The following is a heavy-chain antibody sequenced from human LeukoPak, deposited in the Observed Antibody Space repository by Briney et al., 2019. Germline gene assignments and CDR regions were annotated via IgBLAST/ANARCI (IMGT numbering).Heavy chain of an antibody. Sequence: SETLSLTCAVYGGSFSGYYWNWIRQSPGKGLEWIGEINQSGSTSYNPSLKSRVTISVDTSKNQFSLKLSSLTAADTAVYYCAREGSGTTSWYYYYYMDVWGKGTTVTVSS. CDR3: AREGSGTTSWYYYYYMDV. CDR2: INQSGST. D-gene: IGHD1-7*01. J-gene: IGHJ6*03. V-gene: IGHV4-34*01. CDR1: GGSFSGYY.